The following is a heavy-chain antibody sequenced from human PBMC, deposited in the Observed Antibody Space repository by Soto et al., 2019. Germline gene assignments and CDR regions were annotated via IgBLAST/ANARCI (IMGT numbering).Heavy chain of an antibody. CDR1: GYTFTSYD. CDR3: ARGKGAAGSGSYSSWFDY. V-gene: IGHV1-8*01. J-gene: IGHJ4*02. CDR2: MNPNSGNT. Sequence: ASVKVSCKASGYTFTSYDINWVRQATGQGLEWMGWMNPNSGNTGYAQKFQGRVTMTRNTSISTAYMELSSLRSEDTAVYYCARGKGAAGSGSYSSWFDYWGQGTLVTVSS. D-gene: IGHD3-10*01.